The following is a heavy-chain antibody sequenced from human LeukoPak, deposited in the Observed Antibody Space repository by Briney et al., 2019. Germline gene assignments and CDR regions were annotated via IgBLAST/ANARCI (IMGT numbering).Heavy chain of an antibody. J-gene: IGHJ2*01. V-gene: IGHV4-4*07. Sequence: SETLSLTCTVSGVSISSYYWGWIRQAAGKGLEWIGRLYNTGRTNYHPSLKSRAIISEDKSNNQFSLKLTSVTAADTAVYYCARDLCNGDSCYSGYFDLWGRGTLVTVSS. CDR3: ARDLCNGDSCYSGYFDL. CDR1: GVSISSYY. D-gene: IGHD2-15*01. CDR2: LYNTGRT.